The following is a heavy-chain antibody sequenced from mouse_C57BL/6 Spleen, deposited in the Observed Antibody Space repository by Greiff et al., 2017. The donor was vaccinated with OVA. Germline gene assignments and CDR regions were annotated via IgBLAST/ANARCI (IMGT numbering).Heavy chain of an antibody. CDR3: ARRAYDSGNDGFAY. Sequence: QVTLIVSGPGILQPSQTLSLTCSFSGFSLSTSGMGVSWLRQPSGKGLVWLAHIYGDEDQRYNPSLKSRLTIAKDTSMNQVFLKITSVDTADAASYSLARRAYDSGNDGFAYRGQGTLVTVSA. CDR1: GFSLSTSGMG. J-gene: IGHJ3*01. CDR2: IYGDEDQ. D-gene: IGHD1-1*01. V-gene: IGHV8-12*01.